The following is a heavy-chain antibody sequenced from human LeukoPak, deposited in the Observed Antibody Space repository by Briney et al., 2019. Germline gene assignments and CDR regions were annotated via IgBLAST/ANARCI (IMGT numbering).Heavy chain of an antibody. CDR3: ARDPSNSAFKGMQGGDY. CDR1: GGSISSSGYY. CDR2: IYYTGST. J-gene: IGHJ4*02. D-gene: IGHD3-16*01. Sequence: SETLSLTCIVSGGSISSSGYYWGWIRQPPEKGLEWIGSIYYTGSTYYNPSLKSRVTISVDTSKKQFSLKLSSVTAADTAVYYCARDPSNSAFKGMQGGDYWGQGTLVTVSS. V-gene: IGHV4-39*02.